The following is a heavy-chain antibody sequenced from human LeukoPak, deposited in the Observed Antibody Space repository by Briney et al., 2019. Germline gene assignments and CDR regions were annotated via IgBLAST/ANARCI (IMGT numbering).Heavy chain of an antibody. J-gene: IGHJ6*02. CDR1: GGTFSSYA. Sequence: PAASVKVSCKASGGTFSSYAISWVRQAPGHGLEWMGGIIPIFGTANYAQKFQGRVTITADESTSTAYMELSSLRSEDTAVYYCARVVYYDSSGLYGMDVWGQGTTVTVSS. CDR2: IIPIFGTA. CDR3: ARVVYYDSSGLYGMDV. V-gene: IGHV1-69*13. D-gene: IGHD3-22*01.